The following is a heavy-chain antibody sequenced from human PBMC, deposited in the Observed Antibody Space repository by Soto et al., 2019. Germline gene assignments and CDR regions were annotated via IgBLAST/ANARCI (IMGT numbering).Heavy chain of an antibody. Sequence: PSETLSLTCTVSGASVSNEIYYWNWTRQPPGKGLEWIGYIYYSGSTNYKSSLKTRVTLSLDTSKNQFSLNLNSVTAADTAVYYCERGRDDNYYGMDVWSQGTTVTVSS. V-gene: IGHV4-61*01. CDR2: IYYSGST. CDR3: ERGRDDNYYGMDV. J-gene: IGHJ6*01. CDR1: GASVSNEIYY. D-gene: IGHD1-1*01.